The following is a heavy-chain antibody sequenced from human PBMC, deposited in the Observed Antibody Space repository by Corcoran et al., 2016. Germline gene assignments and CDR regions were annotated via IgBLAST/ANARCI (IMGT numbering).Heavy chain of an antibody. V-gene: IGHV4-34*01. CDR2: INHSGST. Sequence: QVQLQQWGAGLLKPSETLSLTCAVYGGSFSGYYWSWIRQPPGKGLEWIGEINHSGSTNYNPSLKSRVTISVDTSKNQFSLKLSSVTAADTAVYYCARGGSVRGVRPLSFDYWGQGTLVTVSS. D-gene: IGHD3-10*01. CDR1: GGSFSGYY. J-gene: IGHJ4*02. CDR3: ARGGSVRGVRPLSFDY.